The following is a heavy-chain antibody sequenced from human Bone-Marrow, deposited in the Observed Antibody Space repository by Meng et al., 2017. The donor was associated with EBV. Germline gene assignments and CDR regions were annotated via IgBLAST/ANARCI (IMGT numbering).Heavy chain of an antibody. J-gene: IGHJ4*02. Sequence: QVQLVESGGGVVQPGRXXXCSCVASGFAVSFYGMHWVRQAPSKGLEWLAVISHDGSNEYYGDSVKGRFTISRDNSKNTLYLQMNSLRAEDTAVYYCARGTADKTYYFDYWGQGTLVTVSS. V-gene: IGHV3-30*03. D-gene: IGHD1-1*01. CDR1: GFAVSFYG. CDR3: ARGTADKTYYFDY. CDR2: ISHDGSNE.